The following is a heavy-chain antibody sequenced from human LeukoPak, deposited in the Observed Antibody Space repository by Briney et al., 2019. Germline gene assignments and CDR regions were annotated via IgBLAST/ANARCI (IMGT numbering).Heavy chain of an antibody. CDR1: GGSMSDYY. V-gene: IGHV4-4*07. D-gene: IGHD2-21*01. CDR3: ARSIGAFDI. CDR2: FYSSGST. J-gene: IGHJ3*02. Sequence: SETLSLTCTVSGGSMSDYYWGWIRQPAGKGLEWIGRFYSSGSTNYNPSLKSRVTLSVDISKNQFSLNLSSVTAADTAVYYCARSIGAFDIWGQGTMVTVSS.